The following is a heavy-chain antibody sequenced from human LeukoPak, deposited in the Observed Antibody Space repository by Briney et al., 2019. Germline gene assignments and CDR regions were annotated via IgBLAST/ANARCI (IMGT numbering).Heavy chain of an antibody. D-gene: IGHD2-8*01. CDR3: ARSETDTTTPVLMVYAFPEYFQH. J-gene: IGHJ1*01. V-gene: IGHV1-46*01. CDR1: GYTFTSYY. CDR2: INPSGGST. Sequence: GASVKVSCKASGYTFTSYYMHWVRQAPGQGLEWMGIINPSGGSTSYAQKFQGRVTMTRDTSTSTVYMELSSLRSEDTAVYYCARSETDTTTPVLMVYAFPEYFQHWGQGTLVTVSS.